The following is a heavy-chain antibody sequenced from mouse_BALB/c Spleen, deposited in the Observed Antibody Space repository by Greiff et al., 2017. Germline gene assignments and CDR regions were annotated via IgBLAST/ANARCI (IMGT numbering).Heavy chain of an antibody. Sequence: VQLKESGPGLVKPSQSLSLTCSVTGYSITSGYYWNWIRQFPGNKLEWMGYISYDGSNNYNPSLKNRISITRDTSKNQFFLKLNSVTTEDTATYYCAKDSSGYVWFAYWGQGTLVTVSA. V-gene: IGHV3-6*02. J-gene: IGHJ3*01. CDR3: AKDSSGYVWFAY. CDR2: ISYDGSN. CDR1: GYSITSGYY. D-gene: IGHD3-1*01.